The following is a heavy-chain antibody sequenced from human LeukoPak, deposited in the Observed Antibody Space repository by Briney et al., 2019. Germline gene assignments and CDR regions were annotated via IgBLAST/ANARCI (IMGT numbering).Heavy chain of an antibody. Sequence: SETLSLTCTVSGGSISNNYWSWIRQPPGRGLEWIGYISYSGSTNYNPSLKSRVTISVDTSENQFSLKLSSVTAADTAVYYCARDNSGWLVNFDYWGQGTLVTVSS. V-gene: IGHV4-59*01. J-gene: IGHJ4*02. CDR1: GGSISNNY. CDR3: ARDNSGWLVNFDY. D-gene: IGHD6-19*01. CDR2: ISYSGST.